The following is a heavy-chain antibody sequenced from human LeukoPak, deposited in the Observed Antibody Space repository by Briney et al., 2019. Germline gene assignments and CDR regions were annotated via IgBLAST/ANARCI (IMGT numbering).Heavy chain of an antibody. CDR1: VGSISRYY. V-gene: IGHV4-59*01. D-gene: IGHD3-16*02. CDR2: IYGRGST. CDR3: AREDVWGNNRPKGHFDY. Sequence: SETLSLTCTVSVGSISRYYWSWIRQPPGRGLEWIGYIYGRGSTNYNPSLQSRVTVSVDTSKNQFSLNLNSVTAADTAVYYCAREDVWGNNRPKGHFDYWGQGTLVTVSS. J-gene: IGHJ4*02.